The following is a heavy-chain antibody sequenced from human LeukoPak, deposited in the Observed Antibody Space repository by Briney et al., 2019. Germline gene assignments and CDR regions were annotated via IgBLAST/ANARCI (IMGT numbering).Heavy chain of an antibody. V-gene: IGHV1-3*01. CDR3: ARARTGIAAAGDFDY. CDR2: INAGNGNT. Sequence: ASVNVSCTASGYTFTSYAMHWVRQAPGQRLEWMGWINAGNGNTKYSQKFQGRVTITRDTSASTAYMELSSLRSEDTAVYYCARARTGIAAAGDFDYWGQGTLVTVSS. J-gene: IGHJ4*02. D-gene: IGHD6-13*01. CDR1: GYTFTSYA.